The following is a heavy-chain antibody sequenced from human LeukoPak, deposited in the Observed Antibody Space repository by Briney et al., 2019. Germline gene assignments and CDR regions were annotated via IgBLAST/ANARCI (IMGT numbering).Heavy chain of an antibody. J-gene: IGHJ4*02. CDR3: ARDLWDATGY. Sequence: GGSLRLPCAVYGFTTNYMSWVRQAPGKGLEWVSVIYSGDTTYYADSVRGRSAISRDISKNTLYLQMNSLRPEDTAVYHCARDLWDATGYWGQGTLVTVSS. CDR2: IYSGDTT. V-gene: IGHV3-66*02. D-gene: IGHD3-3*01. CDR1: GFTTNY.